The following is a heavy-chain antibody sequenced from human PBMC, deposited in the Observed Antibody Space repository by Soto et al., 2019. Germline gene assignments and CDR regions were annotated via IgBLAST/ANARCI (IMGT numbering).Heavy chain of an antibody. J-gene: IGHJ4*02. CDR2: ISAYNGNT. V-gene: IGHV1-18*04. D-gene: IGHD6-19*01. CDR3: ARDVARAVAGGFEAY. CDR1: GYTFTSYG. Sequence: QVQLVQSGAEVKKPGASVKVSCKASGYTFTSYGISWVRQAPGQGLEWMGWISAYNGNTNYAQKLQDRVTMTTDTSTSTAYMELRSLRSDDTAVYYCARDVARAVAGGFEAYWGQGTLVTVSS.